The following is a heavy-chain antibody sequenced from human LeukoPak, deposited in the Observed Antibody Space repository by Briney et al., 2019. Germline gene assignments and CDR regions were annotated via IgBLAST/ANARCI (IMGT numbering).Heavy chain of an antibody. V-gene: IGHV3-21*01. Sequence: GGSLRLSCAASRFTFDDYGMSWVRQAPGKGLEWVSSISTSSSYIYYADSVKGRFTSSRDNAKKSLYLQMNSLRAEDTAVYYCARDSATVTSTSSWFDPWGLGTLVTVSS. D-gene: IGHD4-17*01. CDR2: ISTSSSYI. J-gene: IGHJ5*02. CDR1: RFTFDDYG. CDR3: ARDSATVTSTSSWFDP.